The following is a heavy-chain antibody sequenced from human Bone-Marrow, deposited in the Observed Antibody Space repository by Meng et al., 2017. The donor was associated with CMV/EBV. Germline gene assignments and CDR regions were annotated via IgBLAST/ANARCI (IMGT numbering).Heavy chain of an antibody. CDR2: IYSGGSST. V-gene: IGHV3-23*03. J-gene: IGHJ4*02. CDR3: AKDGIAAAGGY. Sequence: SCASSGFTFSSYAMSWVRQAPGKGLEWVSVIYSGGSSTYYADSVKGRFTISRDNSKNTLYLQMNSLRAEDTAVYYCAKDGIAAAGGYWGQGTLVTVSS. D-gene: IGHD6-13*01. CDR1: GFTFSSYA.